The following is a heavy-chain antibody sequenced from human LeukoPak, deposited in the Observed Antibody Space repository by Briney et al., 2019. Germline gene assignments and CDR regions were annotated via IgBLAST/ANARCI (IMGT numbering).Heavy chain of an antibody. CDR2: ISADGSTT. J-gene: IGHJ4*02. CDR1: GFTFSSYS. V-gene: IGHV3-74*01. Sequence: GGSLRLSCAASGFTFSSYSMNWVRQAPGKGLVWVSHISADGSTTNYADSVKGRFTISRDNAKNTLDLQMNSLRAEDTAVYFCARSSSDFWGQGTLVTVSS. CDR3: ARSSSDF.